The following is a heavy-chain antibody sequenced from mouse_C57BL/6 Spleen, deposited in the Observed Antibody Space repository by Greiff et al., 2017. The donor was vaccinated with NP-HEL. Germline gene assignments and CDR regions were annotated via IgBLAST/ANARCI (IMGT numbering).Heavy chain of an antibody. V-gene: IGHV1-50*01. Sequence: QVQLQQPGAELVKPGASVKLSCKASGYTFTSYWMQWVKQRPGQGLEWIGEIDPSDSYTNYNQKFNGKATLTVDTSSSTAYMQLSSLTSEDSAVYYCARRDYFDYWGQGTTLTVSS. CDR1: GYTFTSYW. CDR2: IDPSDSYT. CDR3: ARRDYFDY. J-gene: IGHJ2*01.